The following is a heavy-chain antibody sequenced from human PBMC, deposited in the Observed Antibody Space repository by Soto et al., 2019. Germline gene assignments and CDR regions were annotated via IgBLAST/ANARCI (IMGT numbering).Heavy chain of an antibody. CDR3: TTAYLWPYYGDYVLDV. D-gene: IGHD4-17*01. J-gene: IGHJ6*02. V-gene: IGHV3-15*01. CDR2: IKSKTDGGTT. CDR1: GFTFSNAW. Sequence: GGSLRLSCAASGFTFSNAWMSWVRQAPGKGLEWVGRIKSKTDGGTTDYAAPVKGRFTISRDDSKNTLYLQMNSLKTEDTAVYYCTTAYLWPYYGDYVLDVWGQGTTVTVSS.